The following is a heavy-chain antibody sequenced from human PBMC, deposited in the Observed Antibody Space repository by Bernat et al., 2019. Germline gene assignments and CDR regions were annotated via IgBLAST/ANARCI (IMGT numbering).Heavy chain of an antibody. CDR1: GFTFSSYA. CDR3: AIELGYGDYFFDY. CDR2: ISGSGGST. Sequence: EVQLVESGGGLVQPGGSLRLSCAASGFTFSSYAMSWVRQAPGKGLEWVSAISGSGGSTYYADSVKGRFTISRDNFKNTLYLQMNSLRAEDTVVYYCAIELGYGDYFFDYWGQGTLVTVSS. J-gene: IGHJ4*02. V-gene: IGHV3-23*04. D-gene: IGHD4-17*01.